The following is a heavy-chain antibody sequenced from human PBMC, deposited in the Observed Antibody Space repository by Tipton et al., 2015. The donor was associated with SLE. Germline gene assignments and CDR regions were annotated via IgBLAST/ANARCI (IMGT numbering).Heavy chain of an antibody. Sequence: QVQLVQSGAEVVKPGASVKVSCKTSRYTFNDCDIYWVRQAPGQGLEWMGWISLHSGGTKYAQKFQGRVTVTRDTSTRTVYMELSRLTSDDTAVYYCARDCSPWLGDYFDYWGRGTLVTVSS. CDR3: ARDCSPWLGDYFDY. CDR1: RYTFNDCD. V-gene: IGHV1-2*02. D-gene: IGHD3-10*01. CDR2: ISLHSGGT. J-gene: IGHJ4*02.